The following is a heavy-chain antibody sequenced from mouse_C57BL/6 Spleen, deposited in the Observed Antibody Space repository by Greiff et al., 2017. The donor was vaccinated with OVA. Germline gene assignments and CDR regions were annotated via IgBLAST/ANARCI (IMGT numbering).Heavy chain of an antibody. CDR2: IRLKSDNYAT. J-gene: IGHJ2*01. Sequence: EVHLVESGGGLVQPGGSMKLSCVASGFTFSNYWMNWVRQSPEKGLEWVAQIRLKSDNYATHYAESVKGRFTISRDDSKSSVCLQMNNLRAEDTGIYYCTAAYGSRYWGQGTTLTVSS. V-gene: IGHV6-3*01. CDR3: TAAYGSRY. D-gene: IGHD1-1*01. CDR1: GFTFSNYW.